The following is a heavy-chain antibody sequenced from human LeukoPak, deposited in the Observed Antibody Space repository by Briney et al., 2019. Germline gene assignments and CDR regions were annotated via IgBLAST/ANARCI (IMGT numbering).Heavy chain of an antibody. J-gene: IGHJ5*02. V-gene: IGHV3-53*01. CDR3: ARAEGFRVLGWLGSNSFDP. D-gene: IGHD5-24*01. CDR2: IYSGGST. CDR1: GFTVSSNY. Sequence: GGSLRLSCAASGFTVSSNYMSWVRQAPGKGLEWVSVIYSGGSTYYADSVKGRFTISRDNSKNTLYLQMNSLRAEDTAVDYCARAEGFRVLGWLGSNSFDPWGLGTLVTVSS.